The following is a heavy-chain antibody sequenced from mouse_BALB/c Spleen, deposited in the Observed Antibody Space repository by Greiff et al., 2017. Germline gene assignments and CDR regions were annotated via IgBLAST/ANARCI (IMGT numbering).Heavy chain of an antibody. V-gene: IGHV14-3*02. CDR3: ARDSITTATSWFAY. CDR2: IDPANGNT. D-gene: IGHD1-2*01. J-gene: IGHJ3*01. Sequence: VQLQQSGAELVKPGASVKLSCTASGFNIKDTYMHWVKQRPEQGLEWIGRIDPANGNTKYDPKFQGKATITADTSSNTAYLQLSSLTSEDTAVYYGARDSITTATSWFAYWGQGTLVTVSA. CDR1: GFNIKDTY.